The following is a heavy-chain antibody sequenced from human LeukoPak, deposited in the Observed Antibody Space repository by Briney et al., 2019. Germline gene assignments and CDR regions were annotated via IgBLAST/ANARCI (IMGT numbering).Heavy chain of an antibody. D-gene: IGHD3-22*01. CDR1: GGSISSYY. V-gene: IGHV4-59*01. CDR2: IYYSGST. CDR3: ASLDLYYHDSSGYSGFGY. J-gene: IGHJ4*02. Sequence: PSETLSLTCTVSGGSISSYYWSWIRQPPGKGLEWIGYIYYSGSTNYNPSLKSRVTISVDTSKNQFSLKLSSVTAADTAVYYCASLDLYYHDSSGYSGFGYWGQGTLVTVSS.